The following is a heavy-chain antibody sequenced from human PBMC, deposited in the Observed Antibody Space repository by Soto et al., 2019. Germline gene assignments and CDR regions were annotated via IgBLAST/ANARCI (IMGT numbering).Heavy chain of an antibody. J-gene: IGHJ6*02. CDR3: AGDLRRRVDFWSGYSYYGMDV. CDR1: GYTFTSYD. CDR2: ISAYNGNT. V-gene: IGHV1-18*01. D-gene: IGHD3-3*01. Sequence: GASVKVSCKASGYTFTSYDISWVRQAPGQGLEWMGWISAYNGNTNYAQKLQGRVTMTTDTSTSTAYMELRSLRSDDTAVYYCAGDLRRRVDFWSGYSYYGMDVWGQGTTVTVSS.